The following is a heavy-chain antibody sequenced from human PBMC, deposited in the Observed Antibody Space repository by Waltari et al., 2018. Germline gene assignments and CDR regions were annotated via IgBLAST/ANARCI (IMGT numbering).Heavy chain of an antibody. CDR2: IYSGGST. CDR3: ARQNYDILTGGYGMDV. V-gene: IGHV3-53*01. CDR1: GFTVSTNY. J-gene: IGHJ6*02. D-gene: IGHD3-9*01. Sequence: EVQLVESGGGLIQPGGSLRLSCSASGFTVSTNYMSWVRQAPGKGLEWVSVIYSGGSTDYADSVKGRFTISRDNSKNTLYLQMNSLRAEDTAVYYCARQNYDILTGGYGMDVWGQGTTVTVSS.